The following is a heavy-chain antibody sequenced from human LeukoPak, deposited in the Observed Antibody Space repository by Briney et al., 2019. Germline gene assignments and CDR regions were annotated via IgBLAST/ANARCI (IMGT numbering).Heavy chain of an antibody. Sequence: GSLRLSCAASGFTFSSYGMHWVRQAPGKGLEWVAFIRYDGSNKYYADSVKGRFTISRDNSKNTLYLQMNSLRAEDTAVYYCAKDFSPLVVVVAAHFDYWGQGTLVTVSS. CDR1: GFTFSSYG. D-gene: IGHD2-15*01. V-gene: IGHV3-30*02. J-gene: IGHJ4*02. CDR3: AKDFSPLVVVVAAHFDY. CDR2: IRYDGSNK.